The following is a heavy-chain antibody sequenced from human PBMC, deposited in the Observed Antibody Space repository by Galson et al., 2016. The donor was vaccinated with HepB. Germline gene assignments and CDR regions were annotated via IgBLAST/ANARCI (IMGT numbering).Heavy chain of an antibody. CDR3: AEEYDSSGFYA. J-gene: IGHJ4*02. V-gene: IGHV3-30*18. D-gene: IGHD3-22*01. CDR1: GFIFSSYG. Sequence: SLRLSCAASGFIFSSYGMHWVRQAPGKGLEWVAIISYDGSYKYYADSVKGRFTISRDNSKNTLYLQMDSLRAEDTAVYYCAEEYDSSGFYAWGQGTLVTVSS. CDR2: ISYDGSYK.